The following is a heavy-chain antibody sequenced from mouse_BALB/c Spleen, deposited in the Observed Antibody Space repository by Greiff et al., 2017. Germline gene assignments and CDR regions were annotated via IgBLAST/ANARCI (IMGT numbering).Heavy chain of an antibody. V-gene: IGHV5-6-3*01. CDR1: GFTFSSYG. D-gene: IGHD1-1*01. Sequence: DVMLVEPGGGLVQPGGSLKLSCAASGFTFSSYGMSWVRQTPDKRLELVATINSNGGSTYYPDSVKGRFTISRDNAKNTMYLQMSSLTSEDTAMYYCAGDWGVGRGYAMDYWGQGTSVTVSS. CDR2: INSNGGST. J-gene: IGHJ4*01. CDR3: AGDWGVGRGYAMDY.